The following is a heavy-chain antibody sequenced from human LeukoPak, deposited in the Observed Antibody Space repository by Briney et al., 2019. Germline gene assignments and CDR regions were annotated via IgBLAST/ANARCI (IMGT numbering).Heavy chain of an antibody. D-gene: IGHD3-3*01. CDR1: GFTFSSYA. CDR2: ISYDGSNK. CDR3: ARAVSYEVEYDY. Sequence: GGSLRLSCAASGFTFSSYAMHWVRQAPGKGLEWVAVISYDGSNKYYADSVKGQFTISRDNSKNTLYLQMNSLRAEDTAVYYCARAVSYEVEYDYWGQGTLVTVSS. J-gene: IGHJ4*02. V-gene: IGHV3-30*04.